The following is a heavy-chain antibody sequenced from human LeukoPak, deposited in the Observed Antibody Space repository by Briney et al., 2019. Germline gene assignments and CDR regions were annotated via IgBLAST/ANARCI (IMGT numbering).Heavy chain of an antibody. CDR3: ARHGTRGYSYGWVHH. D-gene: IGHD5-18*01. Sequence: GESLKISCKGSGFSFTSYWIGWVRQMPGKGLEWMGIIYPGDSDTRYSPSFQGQVTISADKSISTAYLQWSSLKASDTAMYYCARHGTRGYSYGWVHHWGQGTLVTVSS. CDR1: GFSFTSYW. V-gene: IGHV5-51*01. CDR2: IYPGDSDT. J-gene: IGHJ5*02.